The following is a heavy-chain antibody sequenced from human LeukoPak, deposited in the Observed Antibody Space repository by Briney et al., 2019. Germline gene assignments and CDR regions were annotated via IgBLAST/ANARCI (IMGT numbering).Heavy chain of an antibody. D-gene: IGHD6-19*01. CDR1: GFTSSSYA. Sequence: PGGSLRLSCAASGFTSSSYAMHWVRQAPGKGLEWVAVISYDGSNKYYADSVKGRFTISRDNSKNTLYLQMNSLRAEDTAVYYCARAATLRIAVAGTGPWVYFDYWGQGTLVTVSS. CDR2: ISYDGSNK. CDR3: ARAATLRIAVAGTGPWVYFDY. V-gene: IGHV3-30-3*01. J-gene: IGHJ4*02.